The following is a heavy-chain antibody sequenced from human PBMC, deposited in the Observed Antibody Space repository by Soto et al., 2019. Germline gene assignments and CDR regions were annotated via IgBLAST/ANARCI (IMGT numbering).Heavy chain of an antibody. CDR3: ARELRITVLRTLRY. Sequence: ASEKVSCLASGYTFTSSYMQWVRQAPGQGLEWMGIINPSGGSTSYAQKFQGRVTMTRDTSTSTVYMELSSLRSEDTAVYYCARELRITVLRTLRYWGQGTLITVSS. J-gene: IGHJ4*02. CDR1: GYTFTSSY. CDR2: INPSGGST. D-gene: IGHD3-3*01. V-gene: IGHV1-46*03.